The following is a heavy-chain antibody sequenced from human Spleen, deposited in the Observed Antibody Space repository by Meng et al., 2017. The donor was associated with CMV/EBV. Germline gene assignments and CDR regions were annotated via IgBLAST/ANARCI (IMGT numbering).Heavy chain of an antibody. CDR1: GGSVSSINW. CDR2: FYYGGTT. J-gene: IGHJ1*01. V-gene: IGHV4-4*02. D-gene: IGHD6-13*01. CDR3: ASGYRSSWYFQPWSY. Sequence: GGSVSSINWWSWDRQPPGQGLVWLGNFYYGGTTYYNPSLKSRVTISVDASKNQFSLKLKSVTATDTAVYYCASGYRSSWYFQPWSYWGQGTLVTVSS.